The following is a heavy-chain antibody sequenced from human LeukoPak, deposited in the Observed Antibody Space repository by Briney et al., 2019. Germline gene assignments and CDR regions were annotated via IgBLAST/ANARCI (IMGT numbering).Heavy chain of an antibody. V-gene: IGHV7-4-1*02. J-gene: IGHJ5*02. CDR3: ARFSELRPGYYYGSGSYPKNWFDP. CDR1: GYTFTSYA. CDR2: INTNTGNP. Sequence: GASVKVSCKASGYTFTSYAMNWVRQAPGQGLEWMGWINTNTGNPTYAQGFTGRFVFSLDTSVSTAYLQISSLKAEDTAVYYCARFSELRPGYYYGSGSYPKNWFDPWGQGTLVTVSS. D-gene: IGHD3-10*01.